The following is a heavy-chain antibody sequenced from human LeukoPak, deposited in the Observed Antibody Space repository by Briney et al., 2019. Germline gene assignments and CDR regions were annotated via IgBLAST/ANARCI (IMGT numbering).Heavy chain of an antibody. CDR2: ISSSGSTI. D-gene: IGHD3-22*01. CDR1: GFTFSSYE. J-gene: IGHJ2*01. CDR3: ARGSGYMIWYFDL. V-gene: IGHV3-48*03. Sequence: GGSLRLSCAASGFTFSSYEMNWVRQAPGKGLEWVSYISSSGSTIYYADSVKGRFTISGDNAKNSLYLQMNSLRAEDTAVYYCARGSGYMIWYFDLWGRGTLVTVSS.